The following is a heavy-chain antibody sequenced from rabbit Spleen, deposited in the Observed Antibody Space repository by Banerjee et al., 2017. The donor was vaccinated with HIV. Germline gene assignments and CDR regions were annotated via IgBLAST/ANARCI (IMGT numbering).Heavy chain of an antibody. V-gene: IGHV1S47*01. CDR3: ARGIVDHISWGYVDL. Sequence: QEPLKESGGGLVQPGGSLKLSCKASGFDFSSYGVSWVRQAPGKGLEWIGYIDPVFGSTYYASWVNGRFTISSHNAQNTLYLQMTSLTAADTATYFCARGIVDHISWGYVDLWGPGTLVTVS. J-gene: IGHJ4*01. CDR1: GFDFSSYG. D-gene: IGHD3-1*01. CDR2: IDPVFGST.